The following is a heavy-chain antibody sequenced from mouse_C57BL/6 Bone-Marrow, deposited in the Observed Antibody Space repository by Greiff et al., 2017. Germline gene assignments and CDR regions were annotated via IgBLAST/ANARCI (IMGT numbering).Heavy chain of an antibody. CDR2: INPNYGTT. D-gene: IGHD1-1*01. CDR1: GYSFTDYN. V-gene: IGHV1-39*01. CDR3: TNPYYGCLDY. J-gene: IGHJ2*01. Sequence: VQLQQSGPELVKPGASVKISCKASGYSFTDYNMNWVKQTNGKSLEWIGVINPNYGTTSYNQKFKGKGTLTVDQSSSTVYMQLNSLTSEDSAFYYCTNPYYGCLDYWGQGTTLTVSS.